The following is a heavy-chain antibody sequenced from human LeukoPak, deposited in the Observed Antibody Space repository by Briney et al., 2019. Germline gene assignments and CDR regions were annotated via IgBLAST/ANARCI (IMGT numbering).Heavy chain of an antibody. CDR3: ARDPIAVAGNWFDP. J-gene: IGHJ5*02. CDR2: IYYSGST. D-gene: IGHD6-19*01. Sequence: PSETLSLTCTVSGGSISSSSYYWGWIRQPPGKGLEWIGSIYYSGSTYYNPSLKSRVTISVDTSKNQFSLKLSSVTAADTAVYYCARDPIAVAGNWFDPWGQGTLVTVSS. CDR1: GGSISSSSYY. V-gene: IGHV4-39*07.